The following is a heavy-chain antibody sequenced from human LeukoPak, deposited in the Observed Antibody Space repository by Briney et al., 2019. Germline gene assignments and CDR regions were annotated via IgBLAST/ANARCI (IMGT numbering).Heavy chain of an antibody. CDR2: ISSSGDTI. CDR3: ATQLFGYTTG. D-gene: IGHD2-2*02. J-gene: IGHJ4*02. CDR1: GFTFSSYA. V-gene: IGHV3-48*03. Sequence: GGSLRLSCAASGFTFSSYAMNWVRQAPGKGPQWVSYISSSGDTIYYADSVKGRFTISRDNAKNSLYLQMNSLISEDTAVYYCATQLFGYTTGWGQGTLVTVSS.